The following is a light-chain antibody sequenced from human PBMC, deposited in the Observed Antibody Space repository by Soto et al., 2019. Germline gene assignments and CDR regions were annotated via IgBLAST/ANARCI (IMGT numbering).Light chain of an antibody. V-gene: IGLV2-14*01. CDR3: SSYTSSSTLV. CDR2: EVS. J-gene: IGLJ1*01. CDR1: SSDVGAYKY. Sequence: QSALTQPASVSGSPGQSITISCSGTSSDVGAYKYVSWFQQYPGKVPKLIIYEVSNRPSGVSNRFSGSKSGNTASLTISGLQAEDEADYYCSSYTSSSTLVFGTGTKVTVL.